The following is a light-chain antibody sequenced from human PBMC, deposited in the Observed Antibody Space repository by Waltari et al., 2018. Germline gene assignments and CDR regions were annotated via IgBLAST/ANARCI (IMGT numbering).Light chain of an antibody. CDR1: QSLLHSNGYNY. CDR3: MQALQTPPT. Sequence: DSVMTQSPLSLPVTHGEPASISCRASQSLLHSNGYNYLDWYLQNPGQSPQLLIYLGSNRASGVPARFSGSGSGTDFTLKISRVEAEDVGVYYCMQALQTPPTFGPGTKVGIK. V-gene: IGKV2-28*01. J-gene: IGKJ3*01. CDR2: LGS.